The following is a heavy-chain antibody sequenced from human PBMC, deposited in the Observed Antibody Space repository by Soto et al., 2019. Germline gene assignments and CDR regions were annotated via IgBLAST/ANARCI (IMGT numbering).Heavy chain of an antibody. CDR1: VVSILRSSPY. Sequence: PDTLSLTCPVSVVSILRSSPYLGSIRQPQGKGLEGIGSIYYSGSTYYSPSLKSRVTISVDTSKNQFSLKLSSVTAEDTAVYYWARRGPTAGKTIFDYWGQGTLVTVS. CDR2: IYYSGST. CDR3: ARRGPTAGKTIFDY. J-gene: IGHJ4*02. D-gene: IGHD6-13*01. V-gene: IGHV4-39*07.